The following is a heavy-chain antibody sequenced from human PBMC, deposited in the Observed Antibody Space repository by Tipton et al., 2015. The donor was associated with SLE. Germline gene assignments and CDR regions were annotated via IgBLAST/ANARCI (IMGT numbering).Heavy chain of an antibody. V-gene: IGHV4-38-2*02. CDR2: IYYSGST. CDR1: GYSISSGYY. D-gene: IGHD7-27*01. J-gene: IGHJ6*03. CDR3: ARVPLTGAYNYYFDHIDV. Sequence: TLSLTCTVSGYSISSGYYWGWIRQPPGKGLEWIGSIYYSGSTFYNPSLKSRVTISVDTSKSQFSLKLNSVTAADTAVYYCARVPLTGAYNYYFDHIDVWGKGTTVTVSS.